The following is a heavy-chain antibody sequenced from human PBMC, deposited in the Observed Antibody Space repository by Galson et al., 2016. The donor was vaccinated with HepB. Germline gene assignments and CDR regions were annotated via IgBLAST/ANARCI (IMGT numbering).Heavy chain of an antibody. Sequence: LSLTCAVDGGSFTAYHWTWIRQPPGKGLEWIGEINDSGPINYNPSLKDRVTMSVDTSKNQFSLRLISVTAADTAIYYCARLRMTATIWWWFDPWGRGTLVAVSS. CDR2: INDSGPI. CDR3: ARLRMTATIWWWFDP. D-gene: IGHD5-24*01. CDR1: GGSFTAYH. V-gene: IGHV4-34*01. J-gene: IGHJ5*02.